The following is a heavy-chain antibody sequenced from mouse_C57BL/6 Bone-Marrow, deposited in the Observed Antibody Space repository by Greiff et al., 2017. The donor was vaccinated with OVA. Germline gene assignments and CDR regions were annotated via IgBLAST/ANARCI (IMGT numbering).Heavy chain of an antibody. D-gene: IGHD3-2*02. V-gene: IGHV5-9-1*02. CDR3: TRVLDSSGYYAMDY. CDR2: ISSGGDYI. Sequence: EVQLVESGEGLVKPGGSLKLSCAASGFTFSSYAMSWVRQTPEKRLEWVAYISSGGDYIYYADTVKGRFTISRDNARNTLYLQMSSLKSEDTAIYYCTRVLDSSGYYAMDYWGQGTSVTVSS. CDR1: GFTFSSYA. J-gene: IGHJ4*01.